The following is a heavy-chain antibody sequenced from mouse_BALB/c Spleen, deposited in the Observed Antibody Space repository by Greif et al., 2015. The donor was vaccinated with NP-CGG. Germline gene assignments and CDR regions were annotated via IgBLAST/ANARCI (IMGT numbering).Heavy chain of an antibody. V-gene: IGHV1-4*01. CDR3: ARQLYDGYPFAY. CDR1: GYTFTSYT. CDR2: INPSSGYT. D-gene: IGHD2-3*01. Sequence: QVQLQQPGAELARPGASVKMSCKASGYTFTSYTMHWVKQRPGQGLEWIGYINPSSGYTNYNQKFKDKATLTADKSSSTAYMQLSSLTSEDSAVYYCARQLYDGYPFAYWGQGTLVTVSA. J-gene: IGHJ3*01.